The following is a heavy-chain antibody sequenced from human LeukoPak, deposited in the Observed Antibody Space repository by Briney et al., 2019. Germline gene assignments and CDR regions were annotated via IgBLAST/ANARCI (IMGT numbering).Heavy chain of an antibody. CDR1: GLTFSSYG. D-gene: IGHD6-19*01. Sequence: PGGSLRLSCAVSGLTFSSYGMNWVRLAPGKGLEWVAYITRSSGGIYYADSVKGRFTISRDNAKNPLYLQMNSLRAEDTAVYYCASSVSGWFDYRYYMNFWGKGTTVTVSS. V-gene: IGHV3-48*01. J-gene: IGHJ6*03. CDR3: ASSVSGWFDYRYYMNF. CDR2: ITRSSGGI.